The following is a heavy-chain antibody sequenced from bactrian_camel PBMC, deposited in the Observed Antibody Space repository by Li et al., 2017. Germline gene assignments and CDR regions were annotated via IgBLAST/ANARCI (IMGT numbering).Heavy chain of an antibody. CDR3: AAGALGYIGAKCPPDFGGY. V-gene: IGHV3S63*01. CDR1: GFTFDDSD. CDR2: ISSDGST. J-gene: IGHJ6*01. Sequence: QVQLVESGGGSVQAGGSLRLSCTASGFTFDDSDMGWYRQTPGNECELVSTISSDGSTYYADSVKGRFTISQDNAKNTVYLQMNSLKPEDTAVYYCAAGALGYIGAKCPPDFGGYWGQGTQVTVS. D-gene: IGHD1*01.